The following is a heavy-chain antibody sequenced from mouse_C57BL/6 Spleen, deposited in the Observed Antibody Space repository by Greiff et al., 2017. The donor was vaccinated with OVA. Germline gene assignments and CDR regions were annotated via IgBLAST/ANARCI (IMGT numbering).Heavy chain of an antibody. CDR1: GFNIKDDY. CDR2: IDPENGDT. J-gene: IGHJ2*01. Sequence: EVQLQESGAELVRPGASVKLSCTASGFNIKDDYMNWVKQRPEQGLEWIGWIDPENGDTEYASKFQGKATITADTSSNTAYLQLSSLTSEDTAVYYCTTSYYGSSFDYWGQGTTLTVSS. D-gene: IGHD1-1*01. CDR3: TTSYYGSSFDY. V-gene: IGHV14-4*01.